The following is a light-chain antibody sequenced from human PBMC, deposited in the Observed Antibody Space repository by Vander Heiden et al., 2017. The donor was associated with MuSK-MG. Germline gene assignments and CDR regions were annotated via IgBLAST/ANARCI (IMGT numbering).Light chain of an antibody. J-gene: IGKJ1*01. CDR3: QQYGSLPRT. CDR1: QGVNASY. V-gene: IGKV3-20*01. Sequence: EIVLTQSPGTLSLSGGERATPSCRASQGVNASYLARYKQKPGQAPMLLIYRASSRASGIPDMFSGSGSGTDFTLTIIRLEPEDFAVYYCQQYGSLPRTFGQGTKVEIK. CDR2: RAS.